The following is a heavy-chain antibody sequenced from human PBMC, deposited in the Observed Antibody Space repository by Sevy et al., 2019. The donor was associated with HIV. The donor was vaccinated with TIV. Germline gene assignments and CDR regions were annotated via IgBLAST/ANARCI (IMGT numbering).Heavy chain of an antibody. D-gene: IGHD3-10*01. V-gene: IGHV3-43*01. CDR3: AKDSYGSGSYFHFDY. J-gene: IGHJ4*02. CDR1: GFTFDDYT. CDR2: ISWDGGST. Sequence: GGPLRLSCAASGFTFDDYTMHWVRQAPGKGLEWVSLISWDGGSTYYADSVKGRFTISRDNSKNSLYLQMNSLRTEDTALYYCAKDSYGSGSYFHFDYWGQGTLVTVSS.